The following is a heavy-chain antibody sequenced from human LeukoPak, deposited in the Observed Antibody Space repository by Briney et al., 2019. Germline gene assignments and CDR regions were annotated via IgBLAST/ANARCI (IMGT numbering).Heavy chain of an antibody. CDR1: GGSISSYD. CDR3: ARGFYDGAQYYYYYTDV. D-gene: IGHD3-3*01. V-gene: IGHV4-4*07. Sequence: SETLSLTCTVSGGSISSYDWSWIRQPAGKGLEWIGRIYTSGSTNYNPSLKSRVTMSVDTSKNQFSLKLSSVTAADTAVYYCARGFYDGAQYYYYYTDVWGKGTTVTVSS. J-gene: IGHJ6*03. CDR2: IYTSGST.